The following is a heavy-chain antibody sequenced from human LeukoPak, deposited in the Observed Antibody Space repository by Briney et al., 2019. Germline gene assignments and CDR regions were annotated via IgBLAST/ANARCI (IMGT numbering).Heavy chain of an antibody. Sequence: ETSETLSLTCAVYGGSFSTYYWSWIRQPPGKGLEWVGEINHSGSTNYNPSLKSRVTISIDTSKNQFSLKLTSVTAADTAVYYCARPEGRSGLAEYFQYWGQGTLVTVSS. V-gene: IGHV4-34*01. CDR3: ARPEGRSGLAEYFQY. CDR1: GGSFSTYY. D-gene: IGHD6-19*01. J-gene: IGHJ1*01. CDR2: INHSGST.